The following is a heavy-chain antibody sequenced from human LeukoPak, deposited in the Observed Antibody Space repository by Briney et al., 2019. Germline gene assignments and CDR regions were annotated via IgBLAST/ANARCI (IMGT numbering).Heavy chain of an antibody. CDR3: ARVLRGTIAAAGNGVFDP. CDR2: INPNSGGT. D-gene: IGHD6-13*01. CDR1: GYTFTGYY. V-gene: IGHV1-2*02. Sequence: GASVKVSCKASGYTFTGYYMHWVRQAPGQGLEWMGWINPNSGGTNYAQKFQGRVTMTRDTSISTAYMGLGRLRSDDTAVYYCARVLRGTIAAAGNGVFDPWGQGTLVTVSS. J-gene: IGHJ5*02.